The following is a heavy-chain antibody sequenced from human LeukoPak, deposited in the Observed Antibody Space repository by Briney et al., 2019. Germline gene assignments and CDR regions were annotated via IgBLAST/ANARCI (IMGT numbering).Heavy chain of an antibody. D-gene: IGHD5-12*01. CDR1: GYSISSGYY. CDR2: IYHSGTT. J-gene: IGHJ3*02. V-gene: IGHV4-38-2*02. Sequence: PSETLSLTCTVSGYSISSGYYWGWIRQPPGKGLEWIGSIYHSGTTYYNPSLESRVTISVDTSKNQFSLKLSSVTAADTAVYYCARRVATTNSRDAFDIWGQGTMVTVSS. CDR3: ARRVATTNSRDAFDI.